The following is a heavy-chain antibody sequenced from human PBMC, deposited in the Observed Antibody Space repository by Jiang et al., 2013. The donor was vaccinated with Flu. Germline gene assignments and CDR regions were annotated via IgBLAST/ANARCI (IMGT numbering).Heavy chain of an antibody. J-gene: IGHJ4*02. CDR3: ARFGPPWEPFDY. Sequence: LLKPSETLSLTCAVYGGSFGGYYWSWIRQPPGKGLEWIGEINHSGSTNYNPSLKSRVTISVDTSKNQFSLKLSSVTAADTAVYYCARFGPPWEPFDYWGQGTLVTVSS. CDR1: GGSFGGYY. V-gene: IGHV4-34*01. CDR2: INHSGST. D-gene: IGHD1-26*01.